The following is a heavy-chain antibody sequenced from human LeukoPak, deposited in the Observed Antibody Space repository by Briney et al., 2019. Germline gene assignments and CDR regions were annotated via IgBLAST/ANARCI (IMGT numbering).Heavy chain of an antibody. Sequence: GGSLRLSCTFSGFTFSSYSMNLVRQAPGKGLEWVSSISSSSSYIYYADSVKGRFTIARNNAKNSLYLQMNSLRAEDTAVYYCARAARTGRLGYSFDYWGQGTLVTVSS. CDR2: ISSSSSYI. J-gene: IGHJ4*02. V-gene: IGHV3-21*03. CDR3: ARAARTGRLGYSFDY. D-gene: IGHD3/OR15-3a*01. CDR1: GFTFSSYS.